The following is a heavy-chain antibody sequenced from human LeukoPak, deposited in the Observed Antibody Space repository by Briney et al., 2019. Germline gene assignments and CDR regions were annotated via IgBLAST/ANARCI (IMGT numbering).Heavy chain of an antibody. CDR1: GYTFTRYD. CDR3: ARAERRSYDFWGDQHYYYLDV. V-gene: IGHV1-8*03. Sequence: GASVKVSCKASGYTFTRYDINWVRQATGQGLEWMGWMNPNSGNTGYAQKFQDRVTITRDKSMSTAYMELSSLRSEDTAVYYCARAERRSYDFWGDQHYYYLDVWGEGTTVTVSS. CDR2: MNPNSGNT. J-gene: IGHJ6*03. D-gene: IGHD3-3*01.